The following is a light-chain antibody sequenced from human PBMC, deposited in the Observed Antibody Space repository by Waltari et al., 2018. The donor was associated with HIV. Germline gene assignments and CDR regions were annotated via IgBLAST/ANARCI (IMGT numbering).Light chain of an antibody. CDR2: DAS. CDR3: QQRSDWPRT. Sequence: EIVLTQSPATLSLSPGERATLSCRASQSVSSSLAWYQQKPYQAPRLLIYDASNRATGSPARCSGSGSGTDFTLTISSLEPEDFAVYYCQQRSDWPRTFGQGTKVEI. CDR1: QSVSSS. J-gene: IGKJ1*01. V-gene: IGKV3-11*01.